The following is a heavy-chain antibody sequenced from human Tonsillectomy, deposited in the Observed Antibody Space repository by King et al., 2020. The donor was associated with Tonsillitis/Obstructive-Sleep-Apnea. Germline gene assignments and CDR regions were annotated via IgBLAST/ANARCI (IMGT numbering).Heavy chain of an antibody. CDR2: IFYSGTT. J-gene: IGHJ6*03. Sequence: QLQESGPGLVKPSENLSLTCIVSSGSVSSTSYYWAWIRQPPGKGLEWIGSIFYSGTTYYNPSLKSRVTISVDTSRNHFSLKLSSVTAADTAVYYCARPAIDDSKFDYYYYLHVWGKGTTVTVSS. CDR1: SGSVSSTSYY. CDR3: ARPAIDDSKFDYYYYLHV. V-gene: IGHV4-39*02. D-gene: IGHD5-18*01.